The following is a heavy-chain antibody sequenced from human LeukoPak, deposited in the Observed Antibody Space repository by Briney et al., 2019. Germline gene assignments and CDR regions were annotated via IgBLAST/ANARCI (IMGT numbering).Heavy chain of an antibody. CDR1: GYTFNRYY. V-gene: IGHV1-2*02. J-gene: IGHJ4*02. CDR3: AREEGYCSGGNCYSVHV. CDR2: LNPNSGGT. Sequence: ASVKVSFKASGYTFNRYYMHWVRQAPGHGLEWMGWLNPNSGGTNYAQKFQGRVTMTRDTSISTAYMELSRLRSDDTAVYYCAREEGYCSGGNCYSVHVWGQGTLVTVSS. D-gene: IGHD2-15*01.